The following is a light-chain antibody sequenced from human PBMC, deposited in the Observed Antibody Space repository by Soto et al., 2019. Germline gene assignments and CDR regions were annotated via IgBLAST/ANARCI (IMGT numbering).Light chain of an antibody. J-gene: IGKJ1*01. CDR1: QSILDRSKNKYY. V-gene: IGKV4-1*01. Sequence: DIVMTQSPDSLAVSLGERATFNCKSSQSILDRSKNKYYLAWYQQKSGQPPKLLIYWASLRESGVPDRFTGSGSGTDFTLTISSLQAEDVAVYYCQQYFTSPWTFDQGTKVEI. CDR3: QQYFTSPWT. CDR2: WAS.